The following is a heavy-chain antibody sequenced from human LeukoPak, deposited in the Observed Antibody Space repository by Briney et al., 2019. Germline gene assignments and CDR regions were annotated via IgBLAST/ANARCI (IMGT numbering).Heavy chain of an antibody. CDR1: GFSLSTSGVG. CDR3: AHRFMIRGLIAGDYFDF. D-gene: IGHD3-10*01. Sequence: SGPPLVKPTQTLTLTCTFSGFSLSTSGVGVGWIRQPPGKALEWLALLYWDDDKRYSPSLKSRLTITQDTSKNQVVLTMTNMDPVDTATYYCAHRFMIRGLIAGDYFDFWGQGTLVTVSS. V-gene: IGHV2-5*02. J-gene: IGHJ4*02. CDR2: LYWDDDK.